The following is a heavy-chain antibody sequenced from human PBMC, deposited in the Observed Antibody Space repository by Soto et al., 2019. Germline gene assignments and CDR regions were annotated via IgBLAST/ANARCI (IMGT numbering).Heavy chain of an antibody. D-gene: IGHD2-21*02. Sequence: QVQLQESGPGLVRPSQTLSLTCTVSGGSISSEYYHWTWIRQAPGKGLEWIGYIHYSGSVHYNPSLQSRLTMSVDTSKNLFSLKLSSVTAADTAVYFCAREDDGGDRDYYGLDVWGQGTTVTVSS. CDR3: AREDDGGDRDYYGLDV. V-gene: IGHV4-30-4*01. J-gene: IGHJ6*02. CDR1: GGSISSEYYH. CDR2: IHYSGSV.